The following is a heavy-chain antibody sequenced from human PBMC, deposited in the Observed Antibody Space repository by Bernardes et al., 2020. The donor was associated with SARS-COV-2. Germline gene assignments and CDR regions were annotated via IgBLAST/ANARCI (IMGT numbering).Heavy chain of an antibody. Sequence: SETLSLTCVVSGGSISSNDWWSWVRQPPGKGLEWIGEIYHSGSTNYNPSLKSRVTISVDKSKNQFSLNLSSVTAADTAVYYCASNGWYCLHYWGQGTLVTVSS. CDR1: GGSISSNDW. CDR2: IYHSGST. J-gene: IGHJ4*02. CDR3: ASNGWYCLHY. D-gene: IGHD6-19*01. V-gene: IGHV4-4*02.